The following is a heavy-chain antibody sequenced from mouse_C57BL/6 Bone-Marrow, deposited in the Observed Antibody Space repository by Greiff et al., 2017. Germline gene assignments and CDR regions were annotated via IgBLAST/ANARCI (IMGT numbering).Heavy chain of an antibody. J-gene: IGHJ4*01. Sequence: QVQLQQSGPGLVQPSQSLSITCTVSGFSLTSYGVHWVRQSPGKGLEWLGVIWSGGSTDYNAAFISRLSISKDNSKSQVFFKMNSLQADDTAIYYCASKQLRYYYAMDYWGQGTSVTVSS. CDR1: GFSLTSYG. CDR3: ASKQLRYYYAMDY. V-gene: IGHV2-2*01. CDR2: IWSGGST. D-gene: IGHD3-2*02.